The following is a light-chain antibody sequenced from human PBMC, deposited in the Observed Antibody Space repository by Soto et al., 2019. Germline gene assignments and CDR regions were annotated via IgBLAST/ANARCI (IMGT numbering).Light chain of an antibody. CDR3: QQYGSSPPLT. CDR2: GAS. CDR1: QAVTSNY. J-gene: IGKJ4*01. Sequence: EVVLTQSPGTLSLSPGERATLSCKASQAVTSNYLAWYQQKPGQAPSLLINGASRTATGIPDRFSGSGSGTDFTITIRRLEAEDFAVYYCQQYGSSPPLTFGGGTKVEIK. V-gene: IGKV3-20*01.